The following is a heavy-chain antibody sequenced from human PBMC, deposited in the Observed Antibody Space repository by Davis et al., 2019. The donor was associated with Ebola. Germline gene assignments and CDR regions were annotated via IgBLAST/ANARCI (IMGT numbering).Heavy chain of an antibody. D-gene: IGHD3-3*01. V-gene: IGHV3-30*04. CDR2: ISYDGSVT. CDR1: GFRFSFYA. CDR3: ARDDFWSGYYTGLDS. J-gene: IGHJ5*01. Sequence: GESLKISCAASGFRFSFYAMHWVRQPPGKGLEWVAAISYDGSVTYYADSVEGRFTISRDSSKDTLYLQVNSLRPEDTAVYYCARDDFWSGYYTGLDSWGQGILVTVSS.